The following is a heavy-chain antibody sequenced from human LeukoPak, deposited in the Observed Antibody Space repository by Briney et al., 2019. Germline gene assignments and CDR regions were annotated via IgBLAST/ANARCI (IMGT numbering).Heavy chain of an antibody. CDR3: AIPYDSSGYYFGYFQH. D-gene: IGHD3-22*01. Sequence: GGSLRLSCAASGFTFTSYAMSWVRQAPGKGLEWVSAITGGGDTTYYAASVKGRFTISRDNSKNTLYLQMNSLRAEDTAVYYCAIPYDSSGYYFGYFQHWGQGTLVTVSS. J-gene: IGHJ1*01. CDR2: ITGGGDTT. CDR1: GFTFTSYA. V-gene: IGHV3-23*01.